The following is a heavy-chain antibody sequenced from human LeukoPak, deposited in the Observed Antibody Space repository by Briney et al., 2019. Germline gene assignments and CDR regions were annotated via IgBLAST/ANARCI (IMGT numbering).Heavy chain of an antibody. CDR2: ISGSGGNT. CDR3: AKRGAVIRVILVGFHKEAYYFDS. Sequence: GGSLRLSCAVSGITLSNYGMSWVRQAPGKGLEWVSGISGSGGNTYYADSVKGRFTISRDNSKNTPYLQMNSLRAEAPAVYFCAKRGAVIRVILVGFHKEAYYFDSWGQGALVTVSS. D-gene: IGHD3-22*01. J-gene: IGHJ4*02. CDR1: GITLSNYG. V-gene: IGHV3-23*01.